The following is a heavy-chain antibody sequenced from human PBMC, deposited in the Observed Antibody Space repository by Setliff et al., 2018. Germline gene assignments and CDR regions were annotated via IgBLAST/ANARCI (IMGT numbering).Heavy chain of an antibody. CDR3: ARHVKVATEYFDC. CDR2: VYHSGGT. V-gene: IGHV4-39*01. J-gene: IGHJ4*02. CDR1: GGSISSGGDY. D-gene: IGHD5-12*01. Sequence: PSETLSLTCTVSGGSISSGGDYWAWIRQPPGKGLEWLGTVYHSGGTYYNPSLKSRVTMSVDTSKNLFSLKLNSVTAADTALYYCARHVKVATEYFDCWGQGTLVTVSS.